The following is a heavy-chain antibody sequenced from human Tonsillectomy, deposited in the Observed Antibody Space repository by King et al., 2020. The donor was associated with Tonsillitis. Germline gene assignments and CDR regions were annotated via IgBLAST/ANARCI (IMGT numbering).Heavy chain of an antibody. V-gene: IGHV2-5*02. J-gene: IGHJ5*02. D-gene: IGHD6-6*01. CDR3: AHRLYSSSSHWFDP. CDR2: IFCDDDK. Sequence: TLKESGPTLVKPTQTLTLTCTFSGFSLSTIGVGVGCIRQPPGKALEWIALIFCDDDKRYSPSLKSRIIITKDTAKNHVVLTMTNMDPVDTATYYCAHRLYSSSSHWFDPWGQGTLVTVSS. CDR1: GFSLSTIGVG.